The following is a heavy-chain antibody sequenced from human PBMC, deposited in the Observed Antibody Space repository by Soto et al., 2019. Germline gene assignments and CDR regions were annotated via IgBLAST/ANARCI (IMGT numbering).Heavy chain of an antibody. D-gene: IGHD6-13*01. CDR2: IKSKTDGGTT. CDR1: GFTFSNAW. Sequence: EVQLVESGGGLVKPGGSLRLSCAASGFTFSNAWMSWVRQAPGKGLEWVGRIKSKTDGGTTDYAAPVKGRFTISRDDSKNTLYLQMNSLKTEDTAVYYCTTEGSSWYGAHFDYWGQGTLVTVSS. CDR3: TTEGSSWYGAHFDY. V-gene: IGHV3-15*01. J-gene: IGHJ4*02.